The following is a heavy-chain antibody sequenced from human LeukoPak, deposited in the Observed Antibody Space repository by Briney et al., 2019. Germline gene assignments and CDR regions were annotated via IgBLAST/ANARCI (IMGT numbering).Heavy chain of an antibody. V-gene: IGHV1-18*01. D-gene: IGHD2-21*02. CDR3: ARDFRDAYCGGDCYYYYGMDV. Sequence: ASVKVSCKASGYTFTSYGISWVRQAPGQGLEWMGWISAYNGNTNYAQKPQGRVTMTTDTSTSTAYMELRSLRSDDTAVYYCARDFRDAYCGGDCYYYYGMDVWGQGTTVTVSS. J-gene: IGHJ6*02. CDR1: GYTFTSYG. CDR2: ISAYNGNT.